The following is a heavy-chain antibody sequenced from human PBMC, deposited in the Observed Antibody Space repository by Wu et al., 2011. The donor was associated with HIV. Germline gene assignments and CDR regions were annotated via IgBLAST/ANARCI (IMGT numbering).Heavy chain of an antibody. CDR1: GYKFWDYT. CDR3: ATMATIFSLSN. Sequence: VQLEQSGAAVKKPGSSVKVSCKASGYKFWDYTISWVQQAPGKGLEWMGFVDPEDGETKYAEKFQGRVTITADTSTDTAYMELSSLTSEDTAVYYCATMATIFSLSNWGQGTLVTVSS. D-gene: IGHD5-24*01. CDR2: VDPEDGET. J-gene: IGHJ4*02. V-gene: IGHV1-69-2*01.